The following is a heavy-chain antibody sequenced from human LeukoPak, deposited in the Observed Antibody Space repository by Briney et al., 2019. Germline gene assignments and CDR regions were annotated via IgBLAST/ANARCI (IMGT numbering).Heavy chain of an antibody. CDR1: GFTFDDYG. J-gene: IGHJ5*02. D-gene: IGHD3-22*01. V-gene: IGHV3-20*04. CDR2: INWNGGST. Sequence: GGSLRLSCAASGFTFDDYGMSWVRQAPGKGLEWVSGINWNGGSTGYADSVKGRFTISRDSAKNSLYLQMNSLRAEDTALYYCARVSYYYDGSGYPPWFDPWGQGTLVTVSS. CDR3: ARVSYYYDGSGYPPWFDP.